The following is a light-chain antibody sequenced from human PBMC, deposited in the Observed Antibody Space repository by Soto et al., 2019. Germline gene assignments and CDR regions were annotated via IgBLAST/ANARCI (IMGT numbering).Light chain of an antibody. J-gene: IGKJ4*01. CDR2: DAS. CDR1: QNLDTW. V-gene: IGKV1-5*01. CDR3: QQYNSWQLS. Sequence: DIQMTQSPSTLSASVGDRVTSACRASQNLDTWLAWYQQKPGKAPKVLIYDASNLESGVPSRFSGSGSGTEFTLTISSLQPDDSATYYRQQYNSWQLSFGGGTKVEIK.